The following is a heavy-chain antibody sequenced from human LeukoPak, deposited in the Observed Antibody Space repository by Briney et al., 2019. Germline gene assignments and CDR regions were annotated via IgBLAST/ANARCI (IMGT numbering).Heavy chain of an antibody. J-gene: IGHJ6*02. CDR3: ARRVAATDYLGMDV. CDR2: ITGNGGAT. D-gene: IGHD2-15*01. Sequence: EGSLRLSCAASGFMFSGYAMHWVRQAPGKGLEYVSAITGNGGATYYANSVKGRFTISRDNSKDTLYLQMGSLRDEDMAVYYCARRVAATDYLGMDVWGQGTTVTVSS. V-gene: IGHV3-64*01. CDR1: GFMFSGYA.